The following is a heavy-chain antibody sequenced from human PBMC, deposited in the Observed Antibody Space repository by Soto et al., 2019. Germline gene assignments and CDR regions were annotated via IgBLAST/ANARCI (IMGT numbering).Heavy chain of an antibody. V-gene: IGHV4-30-2*01. CDR1: GGSISSYY. J-gene: IGHJ5*02. CDR2: IYHSGST. CDR3: ARVPGP. Sequence: PSETLSLTCPVSGGSISSYYWSWIRQPPGKGLEWIGYIYHSGSTYYNPSLKSRVTISVDRSKNQFSLKLSSVTAADTAVYYCARVPGPWGQGTLVTVS.